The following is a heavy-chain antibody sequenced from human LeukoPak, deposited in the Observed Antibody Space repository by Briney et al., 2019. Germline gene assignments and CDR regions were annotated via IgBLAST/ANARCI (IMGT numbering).Heavy chain of an antibody. Sequence: SETLSLTCTVSGGSISSYYWSWIRQPPGKGLEWIGYIYYSGSTNYNPSLKSRVTISVDTSKNRFSLKLSSVTAADTAVYYCARARDGAFDIWGQGTMVTVSS. V-gene: IGHV4-59*01. J-gene: IGHJ3*02. CDR1: GGSISSYY. D-gene: IGHD5-24*01. CDR3: ARARDGAFDI. CDR2: IYYSGST.